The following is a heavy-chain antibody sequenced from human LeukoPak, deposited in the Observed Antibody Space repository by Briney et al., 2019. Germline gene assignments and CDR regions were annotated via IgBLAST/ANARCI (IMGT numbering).Heavy chain of an antibody. J-gene: IGHJ2*01. CDR3: ARLDDSSGYYYPYWYFDL. D-gene: IGHD3-22*01. CDR2: IYYSGST. V-gene: IGHV4-39*01. Sequence: SETLSLTCTVSGGSISSGSYYWSWIRQPADKGLEWIGRIYYSGSTYYNPSLKSRVTISVDTSKNQFSLKLSSVTAADTAVYYCARLDDSSGYYYPYWYFDLWGRGTLVTVSS. CDR1: GGSISSGSYY.